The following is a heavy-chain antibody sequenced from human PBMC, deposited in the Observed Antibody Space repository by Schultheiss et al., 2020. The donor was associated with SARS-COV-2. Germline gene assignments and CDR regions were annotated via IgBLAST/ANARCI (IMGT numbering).Heavy chain of an antibody. CDR2: IIPIFGTA. CDR3: ARERARGYYYGMDV. J-gene: IGHJ6*02. V-gene: IGHV1-69*13. Sequence: SVKVSCNASGGTFSSYAISWVRQAPGQGLEWMGGIIPIFGTANYAQKFQGRVTITADESTSTAYMELSSLRSEDTAVYYCARERARGYYYGMDVWGQGTTVTVSS. CDR1: GGTFSSYA.